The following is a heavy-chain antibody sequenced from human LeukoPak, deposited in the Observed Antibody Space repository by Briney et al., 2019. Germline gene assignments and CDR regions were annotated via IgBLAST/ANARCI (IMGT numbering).Heavy chain of an antibody. Sequence: PGGSLRLSCTGSGFTFSSYAMNWVRRAPGQGLEWVPSISSSSSDIYYTDSVKGRFTISRDNAKNSLYLQMNSLRAEDTAVYYCVTDYGGSSGAFDIWGQGTMVTVSS. CDR2: ISSSSSDI. V-gene: IGHV3-21*01. D-gene: IGHD4-23*01. CDR1: GFTFSSYA. CDR3: VTDYGGSSGAFDI. J-gene: IGHJ3*02.